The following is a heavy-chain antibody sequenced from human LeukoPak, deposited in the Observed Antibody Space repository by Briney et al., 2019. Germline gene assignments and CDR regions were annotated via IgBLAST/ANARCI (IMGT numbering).Heavy chain of an antibody. D-gene: IGHD2-15*01. Sequence: PGGSLRLSCAASGFTFSGYWMNWVRQAPGKGLEWVANINQDGSEKNYVDSVKGRFTISRDNAKNSLYLQMNSLRPEDTALYYCAKARKRYCSGATCYYFDCWGQGTLVTVSS. CDR2: INQDGSEK. CDR1: GFTFSGYW. V-gene: IGHV3-7*03. CDR3: AKARKRYCSGATCYYFDC. J-gene: IGHJ4*02.